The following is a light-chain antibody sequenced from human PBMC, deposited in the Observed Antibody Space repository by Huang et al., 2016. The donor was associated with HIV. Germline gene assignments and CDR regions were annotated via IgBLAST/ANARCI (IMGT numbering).Light chain of an antibody. CDR2: LAY. CDR3: MQGLQTPQT. Sequence: DIVLTQSPLSLPVTPGEPASISCRSSQSLLYSNGSNYLHWYRQKPGQSPQLVISLAYNRASGVPDMFSGSGSGTDFTLKISRVEAEDVGVYYCMQGLQTPQTFGQGTKVEIK. V-gene: IGKV2-28*01. J-gene: IGKJ1*01. CDR1: QSLLYSNGSNY.